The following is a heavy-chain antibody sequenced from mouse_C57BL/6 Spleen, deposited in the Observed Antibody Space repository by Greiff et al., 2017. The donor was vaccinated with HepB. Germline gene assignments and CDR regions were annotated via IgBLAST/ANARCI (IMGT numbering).Heavy chain of an antibody. Sequence: VQLQQPGAELVRPGSSVKLSCKASGYTFTSYWMHWVKQRPIQGLEWIGNIDPSDSETHYNQKFKDKATLTVDKSSSTAYMQLSSLTSEDSAVYYCARTDYGYGFDYWGQGTTLTVSS. J-gene: IGHJ2*01. CDR1: GYTFTSYW. CDR2: IDPSDSET. D-gene: IGHD2-2*01. V-gene: IGHV1-52*01. CDR3: ARTDYGYGFDY.